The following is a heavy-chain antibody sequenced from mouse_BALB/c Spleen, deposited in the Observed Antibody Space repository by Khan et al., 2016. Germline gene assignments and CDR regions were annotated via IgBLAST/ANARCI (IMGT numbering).Heavy chain of an antibody. CDR2: INTYTGEP. CDR1: GYTFTNYG. CDR3: ARWAYYRYDGLAY. J-gene: IGHJ3*01. V-gene: IGHV9-3-1*01. D-gene: IGHD2-14*01. Sequence: QIQLVQSGPELKKPGETVKISCKASGYTFTNYGMSWVKQAPGKGLKWMGWINTYTGEPTYADDFKGRFAFSLETSASTAYLQIYTLKNEDTATYCCARWAYYRYDGLAYWGHGTLITVSA.